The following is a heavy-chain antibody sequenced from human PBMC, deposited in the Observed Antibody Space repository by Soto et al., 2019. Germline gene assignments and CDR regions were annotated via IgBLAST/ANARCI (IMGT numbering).Heavy chain of an antibody. J-gene: IGHJ4*02. D-gene: IGHD3-22*01. CDR3: ARLGGYYQAFDQ. CDR2: IYYSGST. V-gene: IGHV4-59*08. Sequence: PSETLSLTCTVSGVSISSYYWSWIRQPPGKGLEWIGYIYYSGSTTYHPSLKSRVTISVDTSKNQFSLNLTSVTAADTAVYYCARLGGYYQAFDQWGQGSLVTVS. CDR1: GVSISSYY.